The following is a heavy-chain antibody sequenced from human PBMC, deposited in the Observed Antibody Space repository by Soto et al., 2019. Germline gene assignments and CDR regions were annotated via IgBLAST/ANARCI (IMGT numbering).Heavy chain of an antibody. Sequence: PSETLSLTCTVSGGSISSSSYYWGWIRQPPGKGLEWIGSISNSGSAYYNPSLRSRVTISVDTSRNHFSLKLNSVTAADTAVYFCARGHGGITVFGAPGHFDFWGQGTVVTVSS. V-gene: IGHV4-39*02. CDR3: ARGHGGITVFGAPGHFDF. CDR1: GGSISSSSYY. D-gene: IGHD3-3*01. J-gene: IGHJ4*02. CDR2: ISNSGSA.